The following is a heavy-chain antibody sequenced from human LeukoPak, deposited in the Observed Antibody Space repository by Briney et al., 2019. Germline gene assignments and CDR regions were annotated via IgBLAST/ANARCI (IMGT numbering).Heavy chain of an antibody. Sequence: PSETLSLTCGVSGGSISSGKWWSWVRQPPGKGLEWIGEISHSGSPNYNPSLKSRLTISVDLPKNQFSLDLRSVTAADTAVYYCARRRANLNWFDPWGQGTLVTVSS. J-gene: IGHJ5*02. CDR2: ISHSGSP. V-gene: IGHV4/OR15-8*01. D-gene: IGHD1-26*01. CDR1: GGSISSGKW. CDR3: ARRRANLNWFDP.